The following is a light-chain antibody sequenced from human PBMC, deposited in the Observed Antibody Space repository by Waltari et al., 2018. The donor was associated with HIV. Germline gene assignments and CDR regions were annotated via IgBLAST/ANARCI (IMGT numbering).Light chain of an antibody. CDR1: RNIDNR. V-gene: IGKV1-5*03. CDR2: FAS. Sequence: DSPMTQSPSSLSASVGDRVTITCRASRNIDNRMAWYQQRPGKRPNLLIYFASTLHRGVPSRFSGSGFGTEFTLTISSLQPEDFATYYCQGGNGYFGQGTRVEVK. J-gene: IGKJ2*01. CDR3: QGGNGY.